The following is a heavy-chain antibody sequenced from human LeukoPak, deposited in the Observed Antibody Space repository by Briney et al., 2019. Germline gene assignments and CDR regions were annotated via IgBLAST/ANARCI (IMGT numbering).Heavy chain of an antibody. Sequence: ASLKVSCKASGYTFTGYYMHWVRQAPGQGLEWMRWINPNSGGTNYAQKFQGRVTMTRDTSISTAYMELSRLRSDDTAVYYCARVGGFGEFHYYYYMDVWGKGTTVTISS. J-gene: IGHJ6*03. CDR2: INPNSGGT. V-gene: IGHV1-2*02. D-gene: IGHD3-10*01. CDR1: GYTFTGYY. CDR3: ARVGGFGEFHYYYYMDV.